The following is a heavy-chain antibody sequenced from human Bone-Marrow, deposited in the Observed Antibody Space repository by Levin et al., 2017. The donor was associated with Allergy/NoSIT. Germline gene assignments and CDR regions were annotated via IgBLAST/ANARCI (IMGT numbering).Heavy chain of an antibody. CDR1: GYSFTSYW. V-gene: IGHV5-10-1*01. CDR2: IDPSDSYT. J-gene: IGHJ2*01. Sequence: GESLKISCKGSGYSFTSYWISWVRQMPGKGLEWMGRIDPSDSYTNYSPSFQGHVTISADKSISTAYLQWSSLKASDTAMYYCARHEGAGYSGYDFEPVIVGSDWYFDLWGRGTLVTVSS. D-gene: IGHD5-12*01. CDR3: ARHEGAGYSGYDFEPVIVGSDWYFDL.